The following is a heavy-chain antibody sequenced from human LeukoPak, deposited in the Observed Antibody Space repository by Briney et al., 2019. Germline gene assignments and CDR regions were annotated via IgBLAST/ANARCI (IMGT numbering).Heavy chain of an antibody. V-gene: IGHV4-39*01. Sequence: SETLSLTCTVSGGSISSSSYYWGWIRQPPGKGLEWIGSIYYSGSTYYNPSLKSRVTISVDTSKNQFSLKLSSVTAADTAVYYCARPRASYCSGGSCVGLDAFDIWGQGTMVTVPS. CDR3: ARPRASYCSGGSCVGLDAFDI. D-gene: IGHD2-15*01. CDR2: IYYSGST. J-gene: IGHJ3*02. CDR1: GGSISSSSYY.